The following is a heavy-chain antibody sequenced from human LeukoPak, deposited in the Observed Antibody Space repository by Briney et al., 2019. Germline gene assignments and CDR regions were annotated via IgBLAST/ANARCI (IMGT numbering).Heavy chain of an antibody. CDR2: ISYDGSNK. Sequence: GRSLRLSCAASGFTFSSYAMHWVRQAPGKGLEWVAVISYDGSNKYYADSVKGRFTISRDNSKNTLYLQMNSLRAEDTAVYYCARDSSSLDYWGQGNLVTVSS. CDR3: ARDSSSLDY. CDR1: GFTFSSYA. D-gene: IGHD6-6*01. J-gene: IGHJ4*02. V-gene: IGHV3-30*04.